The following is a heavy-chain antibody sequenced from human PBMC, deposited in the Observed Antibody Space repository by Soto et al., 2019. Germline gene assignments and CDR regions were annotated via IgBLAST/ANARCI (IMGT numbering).Heavy chain of an antibody. CDR3: ARVSYYYDSSGYSYFDY. D-gene: IGHD3-22*01. Sequence: EVQLVESGGGLVQPGGSLRLSCAASGFTFSSYWMSWVRQAPGKGLEWVANIKQDGSEKYYVDSVKGRFTISRDNAKNSLYLQMNSLRAEDTAVYYGARVSYYYDSSGYSYFDYGGQGTLVAVSS. CDR2: IKQDGSEK. CDR1: GFTFSSYW. J-gene: IGHJ4*02. V-gene: IGHV3-7*05.